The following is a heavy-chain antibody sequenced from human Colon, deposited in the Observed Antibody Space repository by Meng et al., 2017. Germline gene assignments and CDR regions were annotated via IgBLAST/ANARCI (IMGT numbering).Heavy chain of an antibody. CDR1: GGSFSGYS. CDR3: ARSVRLGVAGKSGAY. D-gene: IGHD6-19*01. CDR2: INHTGNT. J-gene: IGHJ4*02. Sequence: GHRPQWRAGWWNPSETLSLTFAVYGGSFSGYSWSWIRQPPGKGLEWIGEINHTGNTSYNPSLKSRLTISVDTSKNQFSLNLSSVTAADTALYYCARSVRLGVAGKSGAYWGQGTLVTVSS. V-gene: IGHV4-34*01.